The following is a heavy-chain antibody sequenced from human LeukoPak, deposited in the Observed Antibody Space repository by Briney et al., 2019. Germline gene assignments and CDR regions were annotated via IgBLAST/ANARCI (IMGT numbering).Heavy chain of an antibody. CDR1: GFPLSSYA. J-gene: IGHJ4*02. CDR2: TSSSDAGT. Sequence: GGSLRLSCAASGFPLSSYAMSWVRQAPGKGLEWVSATSSSDAGTYYADSVRGRFTISRDNSKNTLYLQINSLRAEDTAVYYCARGGGAYYDYVWGTYRSYYFDYWGQGTLVTVSS. V-gene: IGHV3-23*01. CDR3: ARGGGAYYDYVWGTYRSYYFDY. D-gene: IGHD3-16*02.